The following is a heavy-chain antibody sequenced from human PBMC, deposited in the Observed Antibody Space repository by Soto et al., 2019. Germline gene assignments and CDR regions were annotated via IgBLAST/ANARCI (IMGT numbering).Heavy chain of an antibody. CDR3: EGGYPNYGMDV. J-gene: IGHJ6*02. CDR1: GFTVSSNY. V-gene: IGHV3-66*01. Sequence: EVQLVESGGGLVQPGGSLRLSCAASGFTVSSNYMSWVRQAPGKGLEWGSVIYSGGSTYYADSVKGRFTISRDNSKHTLYLQMNRLRAEDTAVYYCEGGYPNYGMDVWGQGTTVTVSS. D-gene: IGHD5-18*01. CDR2: IYSGGST.